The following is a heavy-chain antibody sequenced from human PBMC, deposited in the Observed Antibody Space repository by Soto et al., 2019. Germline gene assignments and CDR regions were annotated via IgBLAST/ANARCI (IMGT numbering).Heavy chain of an antibody. V-gene: IGHV3-33*01. CDR1: GFTFSSYG. CDR2: IWYDGSNK. J-gene: IGHJ6*02. CDR3: ARDANVLRFLEWPQNLYGMDV. Sequence: QVQLVESGGGVVQPGRSLRLSCAASGFTFSSYGMHWVRQAPGKGLEWVAVIWYDGSNKYYADSVKGRFTISRDNSKNTLYLQMNSLRAEDTAVYYCARDANVLRFLEWPQNLYGMDVWGQGTTVTVSS. D-gene: IGHD3-3*01.